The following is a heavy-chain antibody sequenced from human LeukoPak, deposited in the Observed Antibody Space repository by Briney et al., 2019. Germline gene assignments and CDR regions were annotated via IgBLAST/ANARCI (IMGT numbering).Heavy chain of an antibody. CDR1: GGSFSGYY. Sequence: PSETLSLTCAAYGGSFSGYYWNWIRQPPGKGLEWIGEINHSGSTNYNPSLKSRVTISVDTSKNQFSLKLSSVTAADTAVYYCATYSGYDLRFDYWGQGTLVTVSS. J-gene: IGHJ4*02. V-gene: IGHV4-34*01. CDR3: ATYSGYDLRFDY. D-gene: IGHD5-12*01. CDR2: INHSGST.